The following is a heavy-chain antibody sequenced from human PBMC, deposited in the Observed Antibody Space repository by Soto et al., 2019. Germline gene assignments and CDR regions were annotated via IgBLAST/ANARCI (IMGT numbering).Heavy chain of an antibody. CDR3: ARYCGGGSCYLGAFDI. CDR2: IYHSGGT. CDR1: GVSINSANW. Sequence: QMQLQESGPGLVKPSGTLSLTCTVSGVSINSANWWTWVRQSPGKGLEWIAEIYHSGGTNFNPSLKSRVTISVDNSKHQFYLKLTSVTATDTVVYYCARYCGGGSCYLGAFDIWGQGTKVTVSS. D-gene: IGHD2-15*01. V-gene: IGHV4-4*02. J-gene: IGHJ3*02.